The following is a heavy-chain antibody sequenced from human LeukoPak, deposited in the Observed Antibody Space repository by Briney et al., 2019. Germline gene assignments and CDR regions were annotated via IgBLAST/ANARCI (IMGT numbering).Heavy chain of an antibody. J-gene: IGHJ4*02. CDR3: ARAWGGSGKFDY. CDR1: GGSVSSGSYY. Sequence: PSETLSLTCTVSGGSVSSGSYYWSWIRQPPGKGLEWIGYIYYSGSTNYNPSLKSRVTISVDTSKNQFSLKLSSVTAADTAVYYCARAWGGSGKFDYWGQGTLVTVSS. CDR2: IYYSGST. D-gene: IGHD3-16*01. V-gene: IGHV4-61*01.